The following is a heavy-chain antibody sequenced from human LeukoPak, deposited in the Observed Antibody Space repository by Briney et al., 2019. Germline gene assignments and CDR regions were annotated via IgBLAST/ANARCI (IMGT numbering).Heavy chain of an antibody. CDR2: IYSSGST. Sequence: SETLSLTCTVSGGSINSYYWSWIRQPAGKGLEWIGRIYSSGSTNYNPSLKSRVTMSVDTSKNQFSLKLSSVTAADTAVYYCARFASPVVVPAAIGEGHYYYYMDVWGKGTTVTVSS. CDR3: ARFASPVVVPAAIGEGHYYYYMDV. CDR1: GGSINSYY. D-gene: IGHD2-2*02. V-gene: IGHV4-4*07. J-gene: IGHJ6*03.